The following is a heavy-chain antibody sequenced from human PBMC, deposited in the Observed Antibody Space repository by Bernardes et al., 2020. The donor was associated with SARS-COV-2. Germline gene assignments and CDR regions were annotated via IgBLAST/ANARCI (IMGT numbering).Heavy chain of an antibody. CDR2: IWDDEINK. V-gene: IGHV3-33*01. D-gene: IGHD7-27*01. CDR1: DFTFSGYG. CDR3: ARGRRDNWGRGYFDS. J-gene: IGHJ4*02. Sequence: GGSLRLSCAASDFTFSGYGFHWVRQAPGKGLEWVAVIWDDEINKYYAESVKGRFTISRDTSKNTLYLQMNFLRADDTALYYCARGRRDNWGRGYFDSWGRGMLVTVSS.